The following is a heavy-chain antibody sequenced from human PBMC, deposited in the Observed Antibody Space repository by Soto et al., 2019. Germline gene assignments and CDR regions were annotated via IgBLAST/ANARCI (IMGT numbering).Heavy chain of an antibody. J-gene: IGHJ5*02. CDR2: IYYSGST. D-gene: IGHD6-13*01. Sequence: PLSLTSTISWGCMSRNGYYLGWSRQHPGKGLEWIGYIYYSGSTYYNPSLKSRVTISVDTSKNQFSLKLSSVTAADTAVYYCARGQPRSWYRGYNWFDRWGQGTLVTASS. CDR3: ARGQPRSWYRGYNWFDR. V-gene: IGHV4-31*02. CDR1: WGCMSRNGYY.